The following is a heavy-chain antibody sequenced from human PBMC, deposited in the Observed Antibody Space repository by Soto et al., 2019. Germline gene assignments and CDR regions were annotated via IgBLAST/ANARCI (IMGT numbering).Heavy chain of an antibody. Sequence: GGSLRLSCAASGFTFSNYWMSWVRQAPGKGLEWVANVKQDGSEKYYVDSVKGRFTISRDNAKNSLSLQMNSLRPDDTAVYYCARDGGHDYGNRRVDYWGQGTLVTVSS. J-gene: IGHJ4*02. CDR2: VKQDGSEK. CDR3: ARDGGHDYGNRRVDY. V-gene: IGHV3-7*01. CDR1: GFTFSNYW. D-gene: IGHD4-17*01.